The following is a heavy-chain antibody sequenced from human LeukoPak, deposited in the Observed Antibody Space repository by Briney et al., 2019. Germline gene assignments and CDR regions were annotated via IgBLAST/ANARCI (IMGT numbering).Heavy chain of an antibody. Sequence: GGSLSLSCVASGFSFTDYAMNWVRQAPGKELEWVSTFKTNYNQVYYAESVRGRFTMSTDNSKKTAYLQMNSLRVEDTALYYCARSVPDYTRFDFWGQGALVTVSS. CDR3: ARSVPDYTRFDF. V-gene: IGHV3-23*05. CDR2: FKTNYNQV. D-gene: IGHD4-11*01. CDR1: GFSFTDYA. J-gene: IGHJ4*02.